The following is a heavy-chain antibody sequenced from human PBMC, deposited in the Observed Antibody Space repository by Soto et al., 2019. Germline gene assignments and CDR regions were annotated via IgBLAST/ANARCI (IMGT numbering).Heavy chain of an antibody. CDR1: GGSFSGYY. CDR3: ARLKKEGGDGFDY. CDR2: INHSGST. V-gene: IGHV4-34*01. J-gene: IGHJ4*02. D-gene: IGHD2-21*01. Sequence: SETLSLTCAVYGGSFSGYYWSWIRQPPGKGLEWIGEINHSGSTNYNPSLKSRVTISVDTSKNQFSLKLSSVTAADTAVYYCARLKKEGGDGFDYWGQGTLVTVSS.